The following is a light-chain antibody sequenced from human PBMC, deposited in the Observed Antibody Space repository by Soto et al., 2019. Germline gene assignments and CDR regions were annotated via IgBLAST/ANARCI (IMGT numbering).Light chain of an antibody. CDR3: QKYNSALIT. V-gene: IGKV3-15*01. CDR2: GAS. Sequence: EIVMTQSPATLSVSPGERATLSCRASQSVSSNLAWYQQKPGHAPRLLIYGASTRATGIPARFSGSGSGTDFTLTISSLQPEDVATYYCQKYNSALITFGQGTRLEIK. J-gene: IGKJ5*01. CDR1: QSVSSN.